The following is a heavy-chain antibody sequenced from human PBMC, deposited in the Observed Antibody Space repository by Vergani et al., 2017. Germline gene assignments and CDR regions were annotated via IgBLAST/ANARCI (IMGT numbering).Heavy chain of an antibody. V-gene: IGHV1-2*02. Sequence: QVQLVQSGAEVKKPGASVKVSCKASGYTFTGYYMHWVRQAPGQGLEWMGWINPNSGGTNYAQKFQGRVTMTRDTSISTAYMELRSLRSDDTAVYYCARARRLRQQLPCVEYWGQGTLVTVSS. CDR3: ARARRLRQQLPCVEY. D-gene: IGHD6-13*01. J-gene: IGHJ4*02. CDR1: GYTFTGYY. CDR2: INPNSGGT.